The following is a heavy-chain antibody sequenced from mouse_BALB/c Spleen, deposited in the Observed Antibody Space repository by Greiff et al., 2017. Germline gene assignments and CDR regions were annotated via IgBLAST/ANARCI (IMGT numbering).Heavy chain of an antibody. CDR1: GYTFTSYW. CDR2: INPSTGYT. V-gene: IGHV1-7*01. J-gene: IGHJ2*01. CDR3: ARLFITTVFDY. Sequence: VQLQQSGAELAKPGASVKMSCKASGYTFTSYWMHWVKQRPGQGLEWIGYINPSTGYTEYNQKFKDKATLTADKSSSTAYMQLSSLTSEDSAVYYCARLFITTVFDYWGQGTTLTVSS. D-gene: IGHD1-1*01.